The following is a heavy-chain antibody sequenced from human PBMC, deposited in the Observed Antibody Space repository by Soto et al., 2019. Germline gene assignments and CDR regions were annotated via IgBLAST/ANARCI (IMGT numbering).Heavy chain of an antibody. V-gene: IGHV3-33*01. CDR2: IWYDGSNK. CDR3: ARARINDYGGNSLDY. CDR1: GFTFSSYG. D-gene: IGHD4-17*01. Sequence: QVQLVESGGGVVQPGRSLRLSCAASGFTFSSYGMHWVRQAPGKGLEWVAVIWYDGSNKYYADSVKGRFTISRDNSKNTLYMQMTSLRAEDTAVYYCARARINDYGGNSLDYWGQGTLVTVSS. J-gene: IGHJ4*02.